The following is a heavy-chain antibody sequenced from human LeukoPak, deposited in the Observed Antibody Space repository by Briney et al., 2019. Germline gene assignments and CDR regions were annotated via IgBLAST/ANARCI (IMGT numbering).Heavy chain of an antibody. D-gene: IGHD3-16*02. CDR3: ARVINDAFDI. CDR1: GGSISSYC. Sequence: SETLSLTCTVSGGSISSYCWSWIRQPPGKGLEWIGYIYYSGSTNYSPSLKSRVTISVDTSKNQFSLKLSSVTAADTAVYYCARVINDAFDIWGQGTMVTVSS. CDR2: IYYSGST. V-gene: IGHV4-59*01. J-gene: IGHJ3*02.